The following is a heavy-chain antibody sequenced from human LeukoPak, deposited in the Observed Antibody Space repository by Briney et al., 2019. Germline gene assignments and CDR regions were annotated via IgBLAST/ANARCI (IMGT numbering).Heavy chain of an antibody. D-gene: IGHD4-17*01. J-gene: IGHJ4*02. V-gene: IGHV3-66*02. CDR3: ARGLNTVTQIMTY. CDR2: LYSDGTT. CDR1: GFTVSNNF. Sequence: PGGSLRLSCAASGFTVSNNFMSWVRQAPAKGLGWVSILYSDGTTLYSDSVKGRFSISRDNSKNTLYLHMSNLRTEDTAIYYCARGLNTVTQIMTYWGQGTLVTVSS.